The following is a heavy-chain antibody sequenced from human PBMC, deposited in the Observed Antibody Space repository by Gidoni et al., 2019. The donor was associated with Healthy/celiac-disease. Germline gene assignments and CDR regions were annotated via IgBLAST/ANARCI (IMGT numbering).Heavy chain of an antibody. D-gene: IGHD2-15*01. Sequence: QVQLQQSGPGLVKPSQTLSLTCAISGDSVSSNSAAWNWIRQSPSRGLEWLGRTYYRSKWYNDYAVSVKSRITINPDTSKNQFSLQLNSVTPEDTAVYYCARDRYCSGGSCYLEYFDYWGQGTLVTVSS. CDR2: TYYRSKWYN. V-gene: IGHV6-1*01. J-gene: IGHJ4*02. CDR1: GDSVSSNSAA. CDR3: ARDRYCSGGSCYLEYFDY.